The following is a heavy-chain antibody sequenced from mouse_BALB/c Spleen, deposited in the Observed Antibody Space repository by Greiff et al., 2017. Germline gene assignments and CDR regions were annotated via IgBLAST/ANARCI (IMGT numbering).Heavy chain of an antibody. D-gene: IGHD2-4*01. CDR1: GFTFSSCT. J-gene: IGHJ4*01. V-gene: IGHV5-6-4*01. CDR2: ISSGGSYT. CDR3: TTTMITTGYAMDY. Sequence: EVHLVESGGGLVKPGGSLKLSCAASGFTFSSCTMSWVRQTPEKRLEWVATISSGGSYTYYPDSVKGRFTISRDNAKNTLYLQMSSLKSEDTAMYYCTTTMITTGYAMDYWGQGTSVTVSS.